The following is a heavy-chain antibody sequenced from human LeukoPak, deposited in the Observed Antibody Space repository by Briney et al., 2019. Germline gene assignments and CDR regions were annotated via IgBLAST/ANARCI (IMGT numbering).Heavy chain of an antibody. V-gene: IGHV3-21*01. J-gene: IGHJ5*02. Sequence: GSLRLSCAASGFTFSSYSMNWVRQAPGKGLEWVSSISSSSSYIYYADSVKGRFTISRDNAKNALHLQMNSLRVEDTAVYYCARDAGSQWLVGNWFDPWGQGTLVTVSS. CDR2: ISSSSSYI. CDR3: ARDAGSQWLVGNWFDP. D-gene: IGHD6-19*01. CDR1: GFTFSSYS.